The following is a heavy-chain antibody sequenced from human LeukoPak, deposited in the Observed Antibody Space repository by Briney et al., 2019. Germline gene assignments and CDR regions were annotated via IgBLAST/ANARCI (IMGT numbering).Heavy chain of an antibody. D-gene: IGHD3-10*01. CDR2: IYSDGST. CDR1: EFIVRSNY. Sequence: PGGSLRLSCAASEFIVRSNYMSWVRQAPGKGLEWVSFIYSDGSTYYADSVKGRFTISRDNSRNTLYLQMNSLRAEDTAVYYCAREKGRGVISPYFDYWGQGTPVTVSS. V-gene: IGHV3-53*01. CDR3: AREKGRGVISPYFDY. J-gene: IGHJ4*02.